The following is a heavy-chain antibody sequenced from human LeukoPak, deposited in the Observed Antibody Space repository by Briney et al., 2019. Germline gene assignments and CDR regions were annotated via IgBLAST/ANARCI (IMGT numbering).Heavy chain of an antibody. J-gene: IGHJ4*02. CDR1: GFTFSSYA. Sequence: GGSLRLSCAASGFTFSSYAMHWVRQAPGKGLEWVAVISYDGSNKYYADSVKGRFTISRDNSKNTLYLQMNSLRAEDTAVYYCAKARFSGYCSGGSCYSGNDYWGQGTLVTVSS. CDR3: AKARFSGYCSGGSCYSGNDY. V-gene: IGHV3-30-3*01. CDR2: ISYDGSNK. D-gene: IGHD2-15*01.